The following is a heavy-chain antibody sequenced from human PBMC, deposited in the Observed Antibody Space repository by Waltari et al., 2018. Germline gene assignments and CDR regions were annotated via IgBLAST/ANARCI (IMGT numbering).Heavy chain of an antibody. CDR3: ARGEGDFWSGYYYYYGMDV. D-gene: IGHD3-3*01. CDR1: GFTFSSYW. V-gene: IGHV3-74*01. CDR2: INSDGSRT. Sequence: EVQLVESGGGLVQPGGSLRLSCAASGFTFSSYWMHWVRQAPGKGLVWVSRINSDGSRTSYADSVKGRFTISRDNAKNTLYLQMNSLRAEDTAVYYCARGEGDFWSGYYYYYGMDVWGQGTTVTVSS. J-gene: IGHJ6*02.